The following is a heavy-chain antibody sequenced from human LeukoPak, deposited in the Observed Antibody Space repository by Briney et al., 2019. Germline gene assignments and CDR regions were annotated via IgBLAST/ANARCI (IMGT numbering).Heavy chain of an antibody. CDR2: IKQDGSEK. Sequence: GGSLRLSCTASGLTFSSYSINWVRQAPGKGLEWVANIKQDGSEKYYVDSVKGRFTISRDNAKNSLYLQMNSLRAEDTAVYYCARDVYDSSGTFDYWGQGTLVTVSS. J-gene: IGHJ4*02. CDR3: ARDVYDSSGTFDY. D-gene: IGHD3-22*01. CDR1: GLTFSSYS. V-gene: IGHV3-7*01.